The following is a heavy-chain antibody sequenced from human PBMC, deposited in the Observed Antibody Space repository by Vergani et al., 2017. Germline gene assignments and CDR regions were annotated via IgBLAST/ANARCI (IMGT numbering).Heavy chain of an antibody. J-gene: IGHJ5*02. Sequence: VPLQESGPGLVKPSETLSLTCTVPGDSISSISSLYWSWIRHPPGKGLEWSGYIYNNGITNYNPPLKSRVTISVDTSKNQFSLSRGSVTGADTAVYYCAREINGDYEWAWWFDPWGQGSLVTVSS. CDR1: GDSISSISSLY. CDR3: AREINGDYEWAWWFDP. D-gene: IGHD4-17*01. CDR2: IYNNGIT. V-gene: IGHV4-61*01.